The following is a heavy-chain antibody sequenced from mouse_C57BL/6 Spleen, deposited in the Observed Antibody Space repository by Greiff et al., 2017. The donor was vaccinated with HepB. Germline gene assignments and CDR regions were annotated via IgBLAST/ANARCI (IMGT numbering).Heavy chain of an antibody. D-gene: IGHD2-1*01. J-gene: IGHJ3*01. V-gene: IGHV1-64*01. Sequence: QVQLQQPGAELVKPGASVKLTCKASGYTFTSYWMHWVKQRPGQGLEWIGMIHPNSGSTNYNEKFKSKATLTVDKSSSTAYMQLSSLTSEDSAVYYCARENYGNYVAYWGQGTLVTVSA. CDR3: ARENYGNYVAY. CDR1: GYTFTSYW. CDR2: IHPNSGST.